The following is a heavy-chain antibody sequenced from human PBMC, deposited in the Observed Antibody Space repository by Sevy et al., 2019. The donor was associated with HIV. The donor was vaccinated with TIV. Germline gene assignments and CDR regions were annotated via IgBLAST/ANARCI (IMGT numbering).Heavy chain of an antibody. J-gene: IGHJ4*02. V-gene: IGHV1-18*01. Sequence: ASVKVSCKASGYTFTSYGISWVRQAPGQGLEWMGWISAYNGNTNYAQKLQGRVTMTTDTSTSTAYMELRSLRSDDTAVDYCARDNSPWVGELIQYYWGQGTLVTVSS. CDR1: GYTFTSYG. CDR3: ARDNSPWVGELIQYY. CDR2: ISAYNGNT. D-gene: IGHD3-10*01.